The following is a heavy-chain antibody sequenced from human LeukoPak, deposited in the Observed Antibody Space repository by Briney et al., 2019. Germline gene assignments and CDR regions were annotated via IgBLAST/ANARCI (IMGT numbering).Heavy chain of an antibody. CDR3: ARGDYFDSSAYYSLDY. V-gene: IGHV3-30*01. Sequence: GGSLRLSCAASGFTFSSYAMHWVRQGPGKGLQWVAIISSDGNDRYYADSVRGRFSISRDNSKNTLYLQMNCLRAEDTAVYYCARGDYFDSSAYYSLDYWGQGTLVTVSS. J-gene: IGHJ4*02. CDR1: GFTFSSYA. CDR2: ISSDGNDR. D-gene: IGHD3-22*01.